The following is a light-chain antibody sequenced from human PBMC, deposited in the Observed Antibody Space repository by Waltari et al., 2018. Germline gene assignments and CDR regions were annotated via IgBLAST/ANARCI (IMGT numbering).Light chain of an antibody. CDR3: QHYNAYRT. V-gene: IGKV1-5*01. CDR2: AAS. Sequence: DIQMTKSPSTLSASVGDRVIITCRASQSISTWLAWYQQKPGKAPKLLIFAASSLQTGVPSRFSGSGSGTEFTLTINSLQPDDFATYYCQHYNAYRTFGQGTKVEIK. CDR1: QSISTW. J-gene: IGKJ1*01.